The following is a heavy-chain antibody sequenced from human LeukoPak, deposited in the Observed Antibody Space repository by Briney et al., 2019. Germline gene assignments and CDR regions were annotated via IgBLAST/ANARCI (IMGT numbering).Heavy chain of an antibody. CDR1: GFSFDDYG. CDR2: INWDGGSA. J-gene: IGHJ4*02. CDR3: ARDRLAATGLFDY. Sequence: GGSLRHSCAASGFSFDDYGMSWVRQAPGKGLEWVSGINWDGGSAAYADSVKGRFTISRDNAKNSLYLQMNSLRTEDTAFYYCARDRLAATGLFDYWGQGTLVTVSS. D-gene: IGHD6-13*01. V-gene: IGHV3-20*04.